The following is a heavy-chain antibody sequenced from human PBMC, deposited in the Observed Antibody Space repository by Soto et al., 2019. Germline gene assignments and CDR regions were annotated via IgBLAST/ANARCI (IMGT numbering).Heavy chain of an antibody. Sequence: PSETLSLTCTVSGGSVSSGSYYWSWIRQPPGKGLEWIGYIYYSGSTNYNPSLKSRVTISVDTSKNQFSLKLSSVTAADTAVYYCARESAYYDFWSGYSVDWLDPWGQGTLVTVSS. CDR1: GGSVSSGSYY. CDR2: IYYSGST. CDR3: ARESAYYDFWSGYSVDWLDP. V-gene: IGHV4-61*01. J-gene: IGHJ5*02. D-gene: IGHD3-3*01.